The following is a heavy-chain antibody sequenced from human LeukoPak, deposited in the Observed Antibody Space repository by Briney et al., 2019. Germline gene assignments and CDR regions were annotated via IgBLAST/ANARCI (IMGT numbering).Heavy chain of an antibody. CDR2: IYPDDSDT. Sequence: SGESLKISCKGSGYRSSTYWIAWVRQMPGKGLEWMGIIYPDDSDTRYSPSFQGQVTISADKSVSTAYLQWSSLKASDTAMYYCARPNITSYYDSRGYDAFDVWGQGTMVTVSS. CDR1: GYRSSTYW. V-gene: IGHV5-51*01. CDR3: ARPNITSYYDSRGYDAFDV. J-gene: IGHJ3*01. D-gene: IGHD3-22*01.